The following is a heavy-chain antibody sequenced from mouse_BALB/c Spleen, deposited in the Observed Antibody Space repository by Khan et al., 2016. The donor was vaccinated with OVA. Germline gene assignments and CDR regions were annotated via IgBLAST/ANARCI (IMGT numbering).Heavy chain of an antibody. CDR3: ARLEDK. V-gene: IGHV2-9*02. J-gene: IGHJ2*01. CDR2: IWAGGSK. Sequence: QVQLKESGPGLVAPSQSLSITCTVSGFSLTSYGVHWVRQPPGKGLEWLGVIWAGGSKNNYSALMCRLTISKDNSKSQIFLKMNNLKNDDAAMYYCARLEDKWGQGTTLTVSS. CDR1: GFSLTSYG.